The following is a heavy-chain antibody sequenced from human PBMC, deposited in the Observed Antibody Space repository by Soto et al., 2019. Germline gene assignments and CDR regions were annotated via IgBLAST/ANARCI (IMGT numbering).Heavy chain of an antibody. CDR1: AFTFSSHE. Sequence: GQSLRLSCAPSAFTFSSHEMNWVRQAPGKGLEWISYISGRGNITYYADSGKGRFTISRDNAQKPLYLQMNSMRVQDPAFDYCARGGVYWGQGTLVTV. J-gene: IGHJ4*02. V-gene: IGHV3-48*03. CDR3: ARGGVY. D-gene: IGHD2-8*01. CDR2: ISGRGNIT.